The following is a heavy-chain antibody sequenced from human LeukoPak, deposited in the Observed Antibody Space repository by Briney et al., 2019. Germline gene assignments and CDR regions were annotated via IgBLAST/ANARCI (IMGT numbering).Heavy chain of an antibody. J-gene: IGHJ4*02. Sequence: GASVKVSCKASGYTFTSYGISWVRQAPGQGLEWMGWISAYNGNTNYAQKLQGRVTMTTDTSTSTAYMELRSLRAEDTAVYYCAGLWFGELLGDDHWGQGTLVTVSS. D-gene: IGHD3-10*01. CDR3: AGLWFGELLGDDH. CDR2: ISAYNGNT. CDR1: GYTFTSYG. V-gene: IGHV1-18*01.